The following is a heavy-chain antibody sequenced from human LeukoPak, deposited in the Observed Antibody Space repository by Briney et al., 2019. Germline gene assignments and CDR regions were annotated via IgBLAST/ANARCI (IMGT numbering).Heavy chain of an antibody. J-gene: IGHJ5*02. CDR3: ARGGSGGGSHSNWFDP. V-gene: IGHV4-39*07. Sequence: PSETLSLTCTASGGSISSSSVYWAWIRQPPGKGPEWIGTIFYSGNSYYNPSLKSRLTISVDTSKNQFSLKLSSVTAADTAVYYCARGGSGGGSHSNWFDPWGQGTLVTVSS. CDR2: IFYSGNS. CDR1: GGSISSSSVY. D-gene: IGHD2-15*01.